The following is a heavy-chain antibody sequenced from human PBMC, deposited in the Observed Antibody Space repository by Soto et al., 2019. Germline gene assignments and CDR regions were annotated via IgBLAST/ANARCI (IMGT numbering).Heavy chain of an antibody. D-gene: IGHD6-13*01. CDR2: INPNSGGT. V-gene: IGHV1-2*02. CDR1: GYTFTGYY. J-gene: IGHJ4*02. Sequence: VKVSCKASGYTFTGYYMHWVRQAPGQGLEWMGWINPNSGGTNYAQKFQGRVTMTRDTSISTAYMELSRLRSDDTAVYYCARVPGGYSSSWYYFDYWGQGTLVTVSS. CDR3: ARVPGGYSSSWYYFDY.